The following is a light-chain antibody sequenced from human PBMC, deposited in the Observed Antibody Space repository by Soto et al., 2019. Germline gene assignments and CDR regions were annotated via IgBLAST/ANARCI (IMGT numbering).Light chain of an antibody. Sequence: QSVLTQPASVSGSPGQSITISCTGTSSDVGGYNYVSWYQQHPGKAPKLMIYDVSNRPSVVSNRFSGSKSGNTAPPTISGLPAEDEDDYYCSSYTSSSTLVFGGGTKVTVL. CDR3: SSYTSSSTLV. V-gene: IGLV2-14*01. CDR2: DVS. J-gene: IGLJ2*01. CDR1: SSDVGGYNY.